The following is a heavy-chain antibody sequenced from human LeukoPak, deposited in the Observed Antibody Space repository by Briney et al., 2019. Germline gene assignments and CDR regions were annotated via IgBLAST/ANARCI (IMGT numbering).Heavy chain of an antibody. D-gene: IGHD3-22*01. CDR3: ARDAENYYDSSGYYFAIDY. J-gene: IGHJ4*02. CDR1: DYTFTSYG. Sequence: ASVKVSCKASDYTFTSYGISWVRQAPGQGLEWMGWISAYNGNTNYAQKLQGRVTMTTDTSTSTAYMELRSLRSDDTAVYYCARDAENYYDSSGYYFAIDYWGQGTLVTVPS. CDR2: ISAYNGNT. V-gene: IGHV1-18*01.